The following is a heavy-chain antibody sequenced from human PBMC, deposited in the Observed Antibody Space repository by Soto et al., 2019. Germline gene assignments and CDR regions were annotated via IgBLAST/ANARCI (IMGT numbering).Heavy chain of an antibody. CDR3: VRIRRGDGYTFGY. V-gene: IGHV3-74*01. CDR1: GFTLSNYW. Sequence: EVQLVESGGVSVQPGGSLRLACTASGFTLSNYWMHWVRQAPGKGLVWVSRINTDGSTTTYADCVKGRFTISRDNAKNTLYLQMNSLGDEDTAVYYCVRIRRGDGYTFGYWGQGTLVTVSS. CDR2: INTDGSTT. D-gene: IGHD5-12*01. J-gene: IGHJ4*02.